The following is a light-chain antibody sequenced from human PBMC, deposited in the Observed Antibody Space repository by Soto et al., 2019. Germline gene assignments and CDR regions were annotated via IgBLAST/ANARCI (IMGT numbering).Light chain of an antibody. CDR1: RSNIGSNT. CDR2: RDN. Sequence: QSVLTQPPSVSGTPRQSVTVSCSGGRSNIGSNTVHWYQHLPGAAPNLLIYRDNQRPSGVPARFAASKSGTSASLAISGLQSEDEGDYYCAAWDDSHNVLHVFGTGTKVTVL. CDR3: AAWDDSHNVLHV. V-gene: IGLV1-44*01. J-gene: IGLJ1*01.